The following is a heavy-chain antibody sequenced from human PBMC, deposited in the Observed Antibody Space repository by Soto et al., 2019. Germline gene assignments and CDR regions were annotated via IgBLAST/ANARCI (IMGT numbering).Heavy chain of an antibody. V-gene: IGHV3-30*18. J-gene: IGHJ4*02. D-gene: IGHD1-26*01. CDR1: GFTFSSYG. CDR3: AKDCDPGGSDEYYFDY. Sequence: GGSLRLSCAASGFTFSSYGMHWVRQAPGKGLEWVAVISYDGSNKYYADSVKGRFTISRDNSKNTLYLQMNSLRAEDTAVYYCAKDCDPGGSDEYYFDYWGQGTLVTVSS. CDR2: ISYDGSNK.